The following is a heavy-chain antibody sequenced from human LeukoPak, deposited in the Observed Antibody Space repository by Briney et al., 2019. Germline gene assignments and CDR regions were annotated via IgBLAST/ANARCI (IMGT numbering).Heavy chain of an antibody. CDR3: ARGGRSSWFRPALYYYYYMDV. V-gene: IGHV1-8*01. Sequence: ASVEVSCKASGYTFTSYDINWVRHATGQGLEWMAWMNPNSGNTGYAQKFQGRVTMTRNTSISTAYMELSSLRSEDTAVYYCARGGRSSWFRPALYYYYYMDVWGKGTTVTVSS. CDR1: GYTFTSYD. D-gene: IGHD6-13*01. J-gene: IGHJ6*03. CDR2: MNPNSGNT.